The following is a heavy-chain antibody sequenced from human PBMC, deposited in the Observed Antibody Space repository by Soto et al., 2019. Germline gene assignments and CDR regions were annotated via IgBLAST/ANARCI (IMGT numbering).Heavy chain of an antibody. CDR2: ISNSGRTI. D-gene: IGHD3-16*01. V-gene: IGHV3-11*01. Sequence: QVQLVESGGGLVKPGGSLRLSCAASGFSFSDYYMSWIRQAPGKGLEWISYISNSGRTIYYADSLKGRFTISRDNAKNSLYLQMNSLNVDDTAMYYCARLPYPWGWFDPWGKGTLVTVSS. CDR3: ARLPYPWGWFDP. J-gene: IGHJ5*02. CDR1: GFSFSDYY.